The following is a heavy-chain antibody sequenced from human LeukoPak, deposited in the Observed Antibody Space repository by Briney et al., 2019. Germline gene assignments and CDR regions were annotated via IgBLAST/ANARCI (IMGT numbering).Heavy chain of an antibody. Sequence: SETLSLTCTVSGGSISSGSYYWGWIRQPPGKGLEWIGSIYYSGSTYYNPSLKSRVTISVDTSKNQFSLKLSSVTAADTAVYYCARHRGGSSGKPFDYWGQGTLVTVSS. V-gene: IGHV4-39*01. CDR3: ARHRGGSSGKPFDY. CDR1: GGSISSGSYY. J-gene: IGHJ4*02. CDR2: IYYSGST. D-gene: IGHD1-26*01.